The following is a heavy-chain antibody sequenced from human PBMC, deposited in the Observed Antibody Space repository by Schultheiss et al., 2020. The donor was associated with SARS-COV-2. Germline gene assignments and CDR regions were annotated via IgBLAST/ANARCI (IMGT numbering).Heavy chain of an antibody. Sequence: SVKVSCKASGGTFSSYTISWVRQAPGQGLEWMGRIIPILGIANYAQKFQGRVTITADKSTSTAYMELSSLRSEDTAVYYCAREGLGVATIFTGRDAFDIWGQGTMVTVSS. CDR3: AREGLGVATIFTGRDAFDI. CDR1: GGTFSSYT. CDR2: IIPILGIA. D-gene: IGHD5-12*01. J-gene: IGHJ3*02. V-gene: IGHV1-69*04.